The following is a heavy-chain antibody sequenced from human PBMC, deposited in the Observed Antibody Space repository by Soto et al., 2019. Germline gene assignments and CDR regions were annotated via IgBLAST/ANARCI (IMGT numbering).Heavy chain of an antibody. CDR2: IYYTGNT. J-gene: IGHJ5*02. CDR3: ARHSHEDHGDPNWFDP. Sequence: QVQLQESGPGLVKPSETLSLTCTVSGASISSNINYWGWIRQPPGKGLEWIARIYYTGNTFYNPSLKTRVTLSVDTSDNQFSLKLTSVTAADTAVYFCARHSHEDHGDPNWFDPWGQGTLVTVSS. CDR1: GASISSNINY. D-gene: IGHD4-17*01. V-gene: IGHV4-39*01.